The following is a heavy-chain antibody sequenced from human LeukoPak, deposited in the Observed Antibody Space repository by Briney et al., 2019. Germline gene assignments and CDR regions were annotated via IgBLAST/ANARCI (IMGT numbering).Heavy chain of an antibody. J-gene: IGHJ4*02. V-gene: IGHV4-38-2*01. CDR2: IYHSGST. CDR3: ARVLYSSGWYFDY. D-gene: IGHD6-19*01. CDR1: GYSISSGYY. Sequence: PSETLSLTCAVSGYSISSGYYWGWIRQPPGEGLEWIGSIYHSGSTYYNPSLKRRVTISVDTSKNQFSLKLSSVTAADTAVYYCARVLYSSGWYFDYWGQGTLVTVSS.